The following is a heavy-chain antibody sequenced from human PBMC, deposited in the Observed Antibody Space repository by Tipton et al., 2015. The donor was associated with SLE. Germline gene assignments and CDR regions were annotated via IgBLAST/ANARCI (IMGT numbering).Heavy chain of an antibody. CDR1: GFTFDDFT. Sequence: SLRLSCVASGFTFDDFTMHWVRQAPGKGLEWLANIKQDESEKYYVDSVKGRFTISRDNAQNSLYLQMNSLRVEDTAVYYCARSPNWGLDYWGRGTLVTVSS. CDR3: ARSPNWGLDY. D-gene: IGHD7-27*01. J-gene: IGHJ4*02. CDR2: IKQDESEK. V-gene: IGHV3-7*01.